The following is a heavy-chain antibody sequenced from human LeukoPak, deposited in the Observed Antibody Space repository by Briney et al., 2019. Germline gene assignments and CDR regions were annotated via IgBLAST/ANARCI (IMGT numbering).Heavy chain of an antibody. CDR1: GGSISSDN. CDR3: ARTAWCGELVYYYYMDV. D-gene: IGHD3-10*01. V-gene: IGHV4-59*13. J-gene: IGHJ6*03. CDR2: IYYSGST. Sequence: SETLSLTCTVSGGSISSDNSSWVWHRPGKGLGRIWYIYYSGSTNYNTSIKSRATISVETSKNQFSLKLSSGTAADTAVYYWARTAWCGELVYYYYMDVWGKGTTVTVSS.